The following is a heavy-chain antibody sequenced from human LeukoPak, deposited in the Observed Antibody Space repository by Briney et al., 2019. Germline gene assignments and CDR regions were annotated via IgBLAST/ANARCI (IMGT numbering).Heavy chain of an antibody. V-gene: IGHV3-7*01. CDR1: GFTFSNYW. CDR3: ARDPSPGLTGDQGAYYFDY. Sequence: GGSLRLSCDASGFTFSNYWMTWVRQAPGKGLEWVANIKEDGSQEYYVDSVKGRFTISRDNAKTSLSLQMNSLRAEDTAVYYCARDPSPGLTGDQGAYYFDYWGQGTLVTVSS. J-gene: IGHJ4*02. CDR2: IKEDGSQE. D-gene: IGHD7-27*01.